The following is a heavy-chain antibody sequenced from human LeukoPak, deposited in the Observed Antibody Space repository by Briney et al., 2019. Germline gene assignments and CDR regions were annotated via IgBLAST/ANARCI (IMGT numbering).Heavy chain of an antibody. D-gene: IGHD3-22*01. CDR1: GGSISSGSYY. J-gene: IGHJ4*02. Sequence: SQTLSLTCTVSGGSISSGSYYWSWIRQPAGKGLEWIGRTYTSGSTNYNPSLKSRVTISVDTSKNQFSLKLSSVTAADTAVYYCARDSSGYSPFDYWGQGTLVTVSS. CDR2: TYTSGST. V-gene: IGHV4-61*02. CDR3: ARDSSGYSPFDY.